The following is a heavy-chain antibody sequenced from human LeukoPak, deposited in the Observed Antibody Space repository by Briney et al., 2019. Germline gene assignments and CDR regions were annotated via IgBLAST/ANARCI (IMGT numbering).Heavy chain of an antibody. Sequence: GGSLRLSCAASGFIFNNYDMTWVRQAPGKGLEWVANIKQDGSAKYYVDSVKGRFTISRDNSKNTLYLQMNSLRAEDTAVYYCAKLQWIYPDVWGQGTTVTVSS. CDR3: AKLQWIYPDV. CDR2: IKQDGSAK. J-gene: IGHJ6*02. CDR1: GFIFNNYD. D-gene: IGHD5-12*01. V-gene: IGHV3-7*03.